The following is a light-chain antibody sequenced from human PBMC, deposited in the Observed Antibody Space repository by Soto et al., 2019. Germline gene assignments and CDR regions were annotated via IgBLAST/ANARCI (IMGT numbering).Light chain of an antibody. CDR1: QSIDSN. V-gene: IGKV3-15*01. CDR2: GAS. J-gene: IGKJ3*01. Sequence: EIVMTQSPPTLSVAPGKRATLSCRASQSIDSNLAWYQQKPGQAPRPLIYGASTRATGIPARFSGCGSGTEFTLTVSRLQSEVFGFCSCQQYDEWRLTFGAGTTVDIQ. CDR3: QQYDEWRLT.